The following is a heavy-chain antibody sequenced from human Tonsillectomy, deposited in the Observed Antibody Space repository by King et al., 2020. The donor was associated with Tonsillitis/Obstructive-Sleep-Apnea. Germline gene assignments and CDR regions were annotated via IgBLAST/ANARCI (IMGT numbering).Heavy chain of an antibody. J-gene: IGHJ4*02. D-gene: IGHD6-13*01. Sequence: VQLQESGPGLVKPSGTLSLTCAVSGGSISSSNWWSWVRQPPGEGLEWVWEIYHSGSTNYNPSRKSRVTISVDKSKNQFSLKLSPVTPADTAVYYCARAPYSSSGFPGYWGQGTLVTVSS. CDR2: IYHSGST. CDR3: ARAPYSSSGFPGY. V-gene: IGHV4-4*02. CDR1: GGSISSSNW.